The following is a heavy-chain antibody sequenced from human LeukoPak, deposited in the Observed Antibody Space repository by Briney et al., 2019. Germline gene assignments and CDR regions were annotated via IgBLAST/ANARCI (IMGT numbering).Heavy chain of an antibody. J-gene: IGHJ2*01. CDR2: IYSSENT. CDR1: GGSVSSYY. D-gene: IGHD6-19*01. CDR3: ARFHSGPSGWYVLWYFDL. V-gene: IGHV4-4*09. Sequence: KPSETLSLTCTVSGGSVSSYYWSWIRQPPGKGLEWIGYIYSSENTKYNSSLESRVTMSVDTSKNQFFLKLSSVTAADTAVYYCARFHSGPSGWYVLWYFDLWGRGTPVTVSS.